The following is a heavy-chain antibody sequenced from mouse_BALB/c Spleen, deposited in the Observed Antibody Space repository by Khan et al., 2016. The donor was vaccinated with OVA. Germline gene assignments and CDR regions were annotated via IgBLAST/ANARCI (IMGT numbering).Heavy chain of an antibody. D-gene: IGHD1-2*01. CDR3: ARDYGYAY. V-gene: IGHV9-3-1*01. CDR2: INTYTGEP. Sequence: QIQLVQSGPELKKPGETVKISCKASGYTFTNYGMNWVKQAPGKGLKWMGWINTYTGEPTYADDFKGRFAFSLETSASTAYLQINNLKNEDTATYFCARDYGYAYCGKGTLVTVSA. J-gene: IGHJ3*01. CDR1: GYTFTNYG.